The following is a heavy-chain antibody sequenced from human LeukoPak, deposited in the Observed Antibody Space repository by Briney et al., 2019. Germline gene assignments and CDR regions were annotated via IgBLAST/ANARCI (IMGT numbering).Heavy chain of an antibody. CDR2: IRYDGSNK. D-gene: IGHD2-15*01. CDR3: AKGLGYCSGGSCHTGRYFDY. CDR1: GFTFSSYG. V-gene: IGHV3-30*02. Sequence: PGGSLRLSCAASGFTFSSYGMHWVRQAPGKGLEWVAFIRYDGSNKYYADSVKGRFTISRDNSKNTLYLQMNSLRAEDTAVYYCAKGLGYCSGGSCHTGRYFDYWGQGTLVTVSS. J-gene: IGHJ4*02.